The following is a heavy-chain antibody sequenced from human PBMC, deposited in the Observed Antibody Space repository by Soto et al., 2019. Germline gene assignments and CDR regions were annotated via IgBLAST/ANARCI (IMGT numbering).Heavy chain of an antibody. V-gene: IGHV1-8*01. D-gene: IGHD3-16*02. CDR1: GYTFTSYD. CDR3: ARGGLWRPITFGGVIVARGYYYYYMDV. J-gene: IGHJ6*03. CDR2: MNPNSGNT. Sequence: ASVKVSCKASGYTFTSYDINWVRQATGQGLEWMGWMNPNSGNTGYAQKFQGRVTMTRNTSISTAYMDLSSLRSEDTAVYYCARGGLWRPITFGGVIVARGYYYYYMDVWGKGTTVTVSS.